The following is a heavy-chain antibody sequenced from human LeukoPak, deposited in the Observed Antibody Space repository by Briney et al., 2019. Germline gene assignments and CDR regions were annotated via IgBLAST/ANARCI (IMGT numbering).Heavy chain of an antibody. CDR3: ARDILLWFGDYYGMDV. CDR2: INSDGSST. V-gene: IGHV3-74*01. CDR1: GFTFSSYW. D-gene: IGHD3-10*01. Sequence: PGGSLRLSCAASGFTFSSYWMHWVRQAPGKGLVWVSRINSDGSSTSYADSVKGRFTISRDNAKNTLYLQMNSLRAEDTAVYYCARDILLWFGDYYGMDVWGQGTTVTVSS. J-gene: IGHJ6*02.